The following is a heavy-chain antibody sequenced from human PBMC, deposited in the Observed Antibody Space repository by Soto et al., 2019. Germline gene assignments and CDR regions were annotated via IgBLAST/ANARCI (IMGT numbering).Heavy chain of an antibody. Sequence: PSETLSLTCTVPSGSISSYYWGSFRQPPGKGLEWIGYIYYSGSTNYNPSLKSRVTISVDTSKNQFSLKLSSVTAADTAVYYCARRWGDAFDFWGQGTMVTVSS. D-gene: IGHD1-26*01. CDR2: IYYSGST. J-gene: IGHJ3*01. CDR3: ARRWGDAFDF. CDR1: SGSISSYY. V-gene: IGHV4-59*01.